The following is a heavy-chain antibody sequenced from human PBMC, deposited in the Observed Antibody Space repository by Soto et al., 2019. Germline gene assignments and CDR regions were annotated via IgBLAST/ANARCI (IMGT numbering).Heavy chain of an antibody. Sequence: QVQVVASGGGVVQPGRSLRLSCVVSGFTFSNYGMHWVRQAPGKGLEWVAVISNDGSNKNSADSVKGRLTISRDNSKNTGYLQMNSLRAEDTAVYYCARDLVQIWLYVGIFDGRGQGTMVTVGS. J-gene: IGHJ1*01. CDR3: ARDLVQIWLYVGIFDG. D-gene: IGHD5-18*01. CDR1: GFTFSNYG. V-gene: IGHV3-30*03. CDR2: ISNDGSNK.